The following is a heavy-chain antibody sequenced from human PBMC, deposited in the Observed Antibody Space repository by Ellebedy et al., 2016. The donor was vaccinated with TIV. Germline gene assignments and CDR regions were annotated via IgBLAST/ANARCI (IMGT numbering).Heavy chain of an antibody. CDR3: AASSLYSDSSGFNF. V-gene: IGHV4-31*01. J-gene: IGHJ4*02. CDR2: VSHSGNT. Sequence: LRLSXTVSGGSSGGGGYFWNWIRHLPGKGLEWIGYVSHSGNTYYSPSLKSQVTMSIETSKSQFSLRLRSVTAADTALYYCAASSLYSDSSGFNFWGQGALVTVSS. CDR1: GGSSGGGGYF. D-gene: IGHD3-22*01.